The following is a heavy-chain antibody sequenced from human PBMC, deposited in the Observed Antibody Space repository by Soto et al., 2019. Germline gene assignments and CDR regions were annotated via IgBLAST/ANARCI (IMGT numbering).Heavy chain of an antibody. CDR1: GFSFSSYG. CDR3: ARPFFHGGKDWYFDL. J-gene: IGHJ4*02. CDR2: IWYDGSKQ. Sequence: HLVESGGGVVHPGRSLRLSCVASGFSFSSYGMHWVRQAPDKGLEWMAIIWYDGSKQYYADSVKGRFIISRDNSKNTLFLQMNNLRAEDTAVYYCARPFFHGGKDWYFDLWGQGTLVTVSS. V-gene: IGHV3-33*01. D-gene: IGHD3-9*01.